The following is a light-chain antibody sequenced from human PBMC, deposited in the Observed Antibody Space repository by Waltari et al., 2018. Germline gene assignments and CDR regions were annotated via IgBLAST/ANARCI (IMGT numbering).Light chain of an antibody. CDR2: EVT. J-gene: IGLJ1*01. V-gene: IGLV2-14*01. CDR3: SSYTTSRTYV. Sequence: QSALTTPASVSGSPGPSITISCPGTHRHGGSYNFVSLDQQHPGEAPKLMIFEVTNRPSGVSNRFSGSKSGNTASLIISGLQGEDEADYYCSSYTTSRTYVFGTGTKVTVL. CDR1: HRHGGSYNF.